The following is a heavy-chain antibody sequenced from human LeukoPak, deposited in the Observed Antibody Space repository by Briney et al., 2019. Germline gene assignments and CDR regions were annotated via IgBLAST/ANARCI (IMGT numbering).Heavy chain of an antibody. Sequence: SVKVSCKASGGTFSSYVISWVRQAPGQGLEWMGGIIPIFGTANYAQKFQGRVTITADESTSTAYMELSSLRSEDTAVYYCAGKEYSSSYYYYYYYMDVWGKGTTVTVSS. CDR1: GGTFSSYV. D-gene: IGHD6-6*01. J-gene: IGHJ6*03. CDR2: IIPIFGTA. CDR3: AGKEYSSSYYYYYYYMDV. V-gene: IGHV1-69*01.